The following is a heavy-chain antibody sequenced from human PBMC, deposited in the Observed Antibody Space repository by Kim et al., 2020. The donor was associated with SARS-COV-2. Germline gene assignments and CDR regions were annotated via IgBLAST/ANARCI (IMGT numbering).Heavy chain of an antibody. CDR1: GGTFSSYA. CDR3: ASSMVRGVILGDQFDP. Sequence: SVKVSCKASGGTFSSYAISWVRQAPGQGLEWMGGIIPIFGTANYAQKFQGRVTITADESTSTAYMELSSLRSEDTAVYYCASSMVRGVILGDQFDPWGQGTLVTVSS. J-gene: IGHJ5*02. V-gene: IGHV1-69*13. D-gene: IGHD3-10*01. CDR2: IIPIFGTA.